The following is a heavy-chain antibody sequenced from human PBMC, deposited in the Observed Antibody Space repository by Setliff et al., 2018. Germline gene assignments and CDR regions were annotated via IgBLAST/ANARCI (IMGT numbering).Heavy chain of an antibody. D-gene: IGHD2-2*01. J-gene: IGHJ3*01. CDR2: FDHSGTT. CDR1: GASFSNYY. Sequence: SETLSLTCTVYGASFSNYYWGWVRQPPEERLEWIAEFDHSGTTKYNPSLMGRVTISVDMSKNHLSLKLSSVTAADTAVYYCARHIWGAKMQLPHDVFDVWGQGTMVTVSS. V-gene: IGHV4-34*01. CDR3: ARHIWGAKMQLPHDVFDV.